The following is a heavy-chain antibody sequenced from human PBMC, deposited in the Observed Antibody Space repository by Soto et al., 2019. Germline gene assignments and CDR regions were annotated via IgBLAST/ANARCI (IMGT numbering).Heavy chain of an antibody. Sequence: QITLNESGPTVVRPTETLTLTCRFSGFSLTTSGVGVGWIRRSPGKAPEWLALIFWDDVKRYSASLKSRLTITKDTSKNQVVLTVSDLDPTDTATYYCAHRVLRTVFGLVTTTAIYFDFWGQGTPVAVSS. V-gene: IGHV2-5*02. CDR2: IFWDDVK. CDR1: GFSLTTSGVG. CDR3: AHRVLRTVFGLVTTTAIYFDF. J-gene: IGHJ4*02. D-gene: IGHD3-3*01.